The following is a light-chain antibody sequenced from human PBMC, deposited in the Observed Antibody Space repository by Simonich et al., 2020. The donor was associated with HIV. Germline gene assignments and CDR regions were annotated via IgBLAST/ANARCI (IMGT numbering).Light chain of an antibody. Sequence: DIVMTQSPDSLAVSLGERATINCKSSQSILKRSNNKNYLAWYQQKAGQPPKLLIDWASTRESGVPDRFSGSGSGTEFTLTISSLQPEDFATYYCQRSYSIPYIFGQGTKLEIK. CDR1: QSILKRSNNKNY. CDR3: QRSYSIPYI. CDR2: WAS. V-gene: IGKV4-1*01. J-gene: IGKJ2*01.